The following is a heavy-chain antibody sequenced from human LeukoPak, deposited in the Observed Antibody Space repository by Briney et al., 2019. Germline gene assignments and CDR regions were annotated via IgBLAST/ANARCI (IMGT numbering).Heavy chain of an antibody. J-gene: IGHJ4*02. Sequence: ASVKVSCKVSGYTLTELSMHWVRQAPGKGLEWMGGFDPEDGETIYAQKFQGRVTMTEDTSTDTAYMELSSLRPEDTAVYYCATGTYYYDSSGYYVLDYWGQGTLVTVSS. CDR3: ATGTYYYDSSGYYVLDY. V-gene: IGHV1-24*01. D-gene: IGHD3-22*01. CDR1: GYTLTELS. CDR2: FDPEDGET.